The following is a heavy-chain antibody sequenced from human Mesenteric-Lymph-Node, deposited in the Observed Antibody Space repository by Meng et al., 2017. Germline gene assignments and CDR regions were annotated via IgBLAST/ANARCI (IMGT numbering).Heavy chain of an antibody. CDR2: IHSSGST. CDR3: ARSPYSGSALPFFDY. D-gene: IGHD1-26*01. CDR1: GGSISSGGYY. J-gene: IGHJ4*02. V-gene: IGHV4-31*03. Sequence: QVQLQESGPSLVEPSGTLSLTCTVSGGSISSGGYYWSWIRQHPGKGLEWIGYIHSSGSTYYNPSLRSRLTISVDTSKNQFSLKLSSVTAADTAVYYCARSPYSGSALPFFDYWGQGSLVTVSS.